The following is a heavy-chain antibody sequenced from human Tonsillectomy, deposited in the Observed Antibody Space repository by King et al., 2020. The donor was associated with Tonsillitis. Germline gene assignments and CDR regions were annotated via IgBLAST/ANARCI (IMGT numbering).Heavy chain of an antibody. CDR2: FSYSGST. CDR1: GGSVSTYY. Sequence: VQLQESGPGLVKPAETLSLTCTVSGGSVSTYYWNWIRQSPGKGLEWLGYFSYSGSTNFNPSLNTRVMISEDTSKNQFSLKLRSVTAADTAAYYCARAHYDFWSGFEFWGQGILVTVSS. CDR3: ARAHYDFWSGFEF. J-gene: IGHJ4*02. D-gene: IGHD3-3*01. V-gene: IGHV4-59*02.